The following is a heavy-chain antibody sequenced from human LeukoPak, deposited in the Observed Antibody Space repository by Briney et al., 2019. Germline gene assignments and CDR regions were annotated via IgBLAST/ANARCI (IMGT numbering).Heavy chain of an antibody. J-gene: IGHJ3*02. Sequence: TGGSLRLSCAGSGFTLSSNWMHWVRQGPGKGLVWVSRIYSDGSRTNYADSVKGRFTISGDNAKNTLYLQMNSPRAEDTAVYYCARSGRGGAFDIWGQGTMVTVSS. D-gene: IGHD1-26*01. CDR2: IYSDGSRT. V-gene: IGHV3-74*01. CDR3: ARSGRGGAFDI. CDR1: GFTLSSNW.